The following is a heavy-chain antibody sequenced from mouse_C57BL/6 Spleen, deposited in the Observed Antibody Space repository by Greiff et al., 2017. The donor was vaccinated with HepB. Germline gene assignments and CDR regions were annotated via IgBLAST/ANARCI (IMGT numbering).Heavy chain of an antibody. CDR2: ISDGGSYT. V-gene: IGHV5-4*01. CDR1: GFTFSSYA. J-gene: IGHJ3*01. CDR3: ARDPDSNGAAWFAY. D-gene: IGHD2-5*01. Sequence: DVMLVESGGGLVKPGGSLKLSCAASGFTFSSYAMSWVRQTPEKRLEWVATISDGGSYTYYPDNVKGRFTISRDNAKNNLYLQMSHLKSEDTAMYYCARDPDSNGAAWFAYWGQGTLVTVSA.